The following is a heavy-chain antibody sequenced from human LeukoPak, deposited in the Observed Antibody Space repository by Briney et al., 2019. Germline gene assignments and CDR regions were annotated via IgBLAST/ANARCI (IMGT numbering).Heavy chain of an antibody. J-gene: IGHJ4*02. CDR3: ARVQEGSGWYEPWDY. D-gene: IGHD6-19*01. CDR1: GFTFSSYS. V-gene: IGHV3-21*01. Sequence: RPGGSLRLSCAASGFTFSSYSMNWVRQAPGKGLEWVSSISSSSSYIYYADSVKGRFTISRDNAKNSLYLQMNSLRAEDTAVYYCARVQEGSGWYEPWDYWGQGTLVTVSS. CDR2: ISSSSSYI.